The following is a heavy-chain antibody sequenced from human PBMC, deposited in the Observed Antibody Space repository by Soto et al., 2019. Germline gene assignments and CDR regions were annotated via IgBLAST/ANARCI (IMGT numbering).Heavy chain of an antibody. Sequence: QVPLVQSGVEVKKPGASVKVSCKASGYTFTSYGISWVRQAPGQGLEWMGWISAYNGNTDYAQKLQGRVTMTTDTSTXXXXXXXXXXXXXXXXXXXXXXXXXXTTGMTDYWGQGTLVTVSS. J-gene: IGHJ4*02. CDR3: XXXXXXTTGMTDY. D-gene: IGHD1-1*01. CDR1: GYTFTSYG. CDR2: ISAYNGNT. V-gene: IGHV1-18*01.